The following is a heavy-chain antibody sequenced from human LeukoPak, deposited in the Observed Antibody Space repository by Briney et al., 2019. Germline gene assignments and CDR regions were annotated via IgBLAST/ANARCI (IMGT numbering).Heavy chain of an antibody. D-gene: IGHD4-17*01. CDR2: INPNSGGT. V-gene: IGHV1-2*02. CDR3: ARVATVTTKYYFDY. Sequence: ASVKVSCKASGYTFTGYYMHWVRQAPGQGLEWMGWINPNSGGTNYAQKFQGRVTMTRDTSISTAYMELSRLRSDDTAVYYCARVATVTTKYYFDYWGQGTLVTVSS. CDR1: GYTFTGYY. J-gene: IGHJ4*02.